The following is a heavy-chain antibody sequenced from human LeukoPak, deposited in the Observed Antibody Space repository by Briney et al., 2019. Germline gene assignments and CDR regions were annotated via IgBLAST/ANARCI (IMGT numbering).Heavy chain of an antibody. J-gene: IGHJ4*02. D-gene: IGHD3-22*01. CDR1: GYTFTDYY. V-gene: IGHV1-2*02. CDR3: ARPYYYDSSGYYGPDYSPYYFDY. Sequence: ASVKVSCKASGYTFTDYYMHWVRQAPGQGLEWMGWINPNSGGTNYAQKFQGRVTMTRDTSISTAYMELSRLRSDDTAVYYCARPYYYDSSGYYGPDYSPYYFDYWGQGTLVTVSS. CDR2: INPNSGGT.